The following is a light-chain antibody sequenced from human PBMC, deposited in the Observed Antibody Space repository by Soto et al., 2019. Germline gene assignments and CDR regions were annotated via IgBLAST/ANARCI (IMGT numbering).Light chain of an antibody. CDR1: LSISSQ. J-gene: IGKJ2*01. CDR3: QQYSAWPYT. CDR2: GAS. Sequence: EIVMTQSPATLAVSPGERATLSCRASLSISSQLTWYQQKPGQPPRLLIYGASTRATGIPARFSGSGSGTEFTLTISSLQSEDFAVYYCQQYSAWPYTFGQGTKLEIK. V-gene: IGKV3-15*01.